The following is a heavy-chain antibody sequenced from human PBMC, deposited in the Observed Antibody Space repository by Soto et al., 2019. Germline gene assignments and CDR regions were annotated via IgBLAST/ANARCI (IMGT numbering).Heavy chain of an antibody. CDR1: GGSFSGYY. V-gene: IGHV4-34*01. Sequence: SETLSLTCAVFGGSFSGYYCSWIRQTPGKGLEWIGEINQSGSTNDNPSLKSRVTISVDTYKNQFSLKLTAVIAADTAVYYCARGLAGRETGRYYYMGVWGKGTTVTVAS. J-gene: IGHJ6*03. CDR3: ARGLAGRETGRYYYMGV. CDR2: INQSGST.